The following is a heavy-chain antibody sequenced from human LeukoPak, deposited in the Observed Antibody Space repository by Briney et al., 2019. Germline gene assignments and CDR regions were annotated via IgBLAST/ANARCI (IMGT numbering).Heavy chain of an antibody. CDR3: ARQERDAFDI. CDR1: GGSISSYY. J-gene: IGHJ3*02. CDR2: IYYSGST. D-gene: IGHD1-26*01. Sequence: SETLSLTCTVSGGSISSYYWSWIRQPPGKGLEWIGYIYYSGSTNYSPSLKSRVTISVDTSKNQFSLKLSSVTAADTAVYYCARQERDAFDIWGQGTMVTVSS. V-gene: IGHV4-59*08.